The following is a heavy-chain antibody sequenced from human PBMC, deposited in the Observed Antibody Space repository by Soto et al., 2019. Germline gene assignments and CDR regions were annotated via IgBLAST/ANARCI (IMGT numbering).Heavy chain of an antibody. CDR2: INHSGST. J-gene: IGHJ5*02. V-gene: IGHV4-34*01. Sequence: SETLSLTCAVYGGSFSGYYWSWIRQPPGKGLEWIGEINHSGSTNYNPSLKSRVTISVDTSKNQFSLKLSSVTAADTAVYYCARDKSSSWNRGWFDPWGQGTLVTSPQ. D-gene: IGHD6-13*01. CDR3: ARDKSSSWNRGWFDP. CDR1: GGSFSGYY.